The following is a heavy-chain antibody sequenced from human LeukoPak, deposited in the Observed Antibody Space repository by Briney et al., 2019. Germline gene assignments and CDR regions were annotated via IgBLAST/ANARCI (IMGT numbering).Heavy chain of an antibody. V-gene: IGHV3-30*18. D-gene: IGHD4-17*01. CDR2: ISYDGSNK. CDR1: GFTFSSYG. J-gene: IGHJ5*02. CDR3: AKEAGRYGTSRWFDP. Sequence: PGGSLRLSCAASGFTFSSYGMHWVRQAPGKGLEWVAVISYDGSNKYYADSVKDRFTISRDNSKNTLYLQMNSLRAEDTAVYYCAKEAGRYGTSRWFDPWGQGTLVTVSS.